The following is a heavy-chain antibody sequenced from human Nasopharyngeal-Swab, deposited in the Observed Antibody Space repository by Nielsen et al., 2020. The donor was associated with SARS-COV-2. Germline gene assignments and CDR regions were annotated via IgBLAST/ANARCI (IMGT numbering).Heavy chain of an antibody. CDR1: GYTLTVLP. CDR2: VVPEDGEP. D-gene: IGHD3-3*01. V-gene: IGHV1-24*01. J-gene: IGHJ3*02. Sequence: ASVKVFCKVSGYTLTVLPIHWVRQAPGKGLEWMGTVVPEDGEPIYAQNFQGRVTMTEDTSTYTAYLEQSSLRSEDTAVYYCASEGSGVFGVVIYAFDIWGPGTLVTVSS. CDR3: ASEGSGVFGVVIYAFDI.